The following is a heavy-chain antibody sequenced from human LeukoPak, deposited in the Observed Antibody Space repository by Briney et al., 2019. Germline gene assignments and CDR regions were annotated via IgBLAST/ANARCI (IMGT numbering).Heavy chain of an antibody. CDR1: GYTFTSYD. CDR3: ARNPIRTYYDFWSGYSNWFDP. J-gene: IGHJ5*02. V-gene: IGHV1-8*03. D-gene: IGHD3-3*01. CDR2: MNPNSGNT. Sequence: ASVKVSCKASGYTFTSYDINWVRQATGQGLEWMGLMNPNSGNTGYAQKFQGRVTITRNTSISTAYMELSSLRSEDTAVYYCARNPIRTYYDFWSGYSNWFDPWGQGTLVTVSS.